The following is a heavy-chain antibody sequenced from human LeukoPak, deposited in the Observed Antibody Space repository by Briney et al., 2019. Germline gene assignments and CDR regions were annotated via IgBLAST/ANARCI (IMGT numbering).Heavy chain of an antibody. J-gene: IGHJ4*02. D-gene: IGHD5-18*01. CDR2: ISDSGGNT. V-gene: IGHV3-23*01. CDR3: ARRNGYDFDY. CDR1: GFTFSNYA. Sequence: PGGSLRLSCAASGFTFSNYAMSWVRQAPGKGLEWVSDISDSGGNTHYADSVKGRFTISRDKSKNTPYLQMNSLRAEDTAVYYCARRNGYDFDYWGQGTLVTVSS.